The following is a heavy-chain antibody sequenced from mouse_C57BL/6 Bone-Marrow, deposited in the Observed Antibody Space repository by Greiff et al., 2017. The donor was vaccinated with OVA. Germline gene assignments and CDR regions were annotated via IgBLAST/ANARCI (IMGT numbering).Heavy chain of an antibody. Sequence: QVQLQQPVAELVKPGASVKVSCKASGYTFTSYWMHWVTQRPGQGLEWIGRIHPSASDPNYNQKFKGKATLTVDKSSSTAYMQLSSLTSEDSAVYYCAIGTVVAPRFDVWGTGTTVTVSS. D-gene: IGHD1-1*01. CDR3: AIGTVVAPRFDV. CDR2: IHPSASDP. V-gene: IGHV1-74*01. CDR1: GYTFTSYW. J-gene: IGHJ1*03.